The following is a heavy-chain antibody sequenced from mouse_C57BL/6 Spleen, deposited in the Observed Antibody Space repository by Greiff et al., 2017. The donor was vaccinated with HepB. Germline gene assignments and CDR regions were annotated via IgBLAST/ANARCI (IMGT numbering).Heavy chain of an antibody. Sequence: EVQLQQSGPELVKPGASVKISCKASGYTFTDYYMNWVKQSHGKSLEWIGDINPNNGGTSYNQKFKGKATLTVDKSSSTAYMELRSLTSEDSAVYYCARSTYSNPHWYFDVWGTGTTVTVSS. CDR1: GYTFTDYY. CDR2: INPNNGGT. J-gene: IGHJ1*03. CDR3: ARSTYSNPHWYFDV. D-gene: IGHD2-5*01. V-gene: IGHV1-26*01.